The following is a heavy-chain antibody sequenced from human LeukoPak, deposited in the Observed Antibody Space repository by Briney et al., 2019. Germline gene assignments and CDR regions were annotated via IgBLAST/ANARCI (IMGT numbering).Heavy chain of an antibody. D-gene: IGHD2-15*01. CDR1: GGSFSGYY. V-gene: IGHV4-34*01. CDR3: ARGQGRTFDY. J-gene: IGHJ4*02. CDR2: INHSGST. Sequence: SETLSLTCAVYGGSFSGYYWSWIRQPPGKGLEWIGEINHSGSTNYNPSLKSRVTISVDTSKNQFSLKLSSVTAAGTAVYYCARGQGRTFDYWGKGTLVTVSS.